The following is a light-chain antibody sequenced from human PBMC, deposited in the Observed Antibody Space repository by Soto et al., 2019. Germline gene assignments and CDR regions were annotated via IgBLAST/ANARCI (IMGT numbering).Light chain of an antibody. CDR1: SSDVGAYKY. Sequence: QSALTQPPSASGSPGQSVTISCTGTSSDVGAYKYVSWYQQYPGKAPKLMIYEVTKRPSRVPDRFSGSKSGNTASLTVSGIQAEDEAEYYCTSYVGNDIWVFGGGTKLTVL. V-gene: IGLV2-8*01. CDR2: EVT. J-gene: IGLJ3*02. CDR3: TSYVGNDIWV.